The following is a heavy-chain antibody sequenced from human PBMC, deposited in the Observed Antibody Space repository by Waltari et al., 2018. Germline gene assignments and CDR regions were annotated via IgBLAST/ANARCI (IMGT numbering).Heavy chain of an antibody. CDR2: IWYDGSNK. CDR1: GFTFSSYG. V-gene: IGHV3-33*01. CDR3: AREFGELLRLYYYYYGMDV. D-gene: IGHD1-26*01. Sequence: QVQLVESGGGVVQPGRSLRLSCAASGFTFSSYGMHWVRPALGTGVEWVAVIWYDGSNKYYADSVKGRFTISRDNSKNTLYLQMNSLRAEDTAVYYCAREFGELLRLYYYYYGMDVWGQGTTVTVSS. J-gene: IGHJ6*02.